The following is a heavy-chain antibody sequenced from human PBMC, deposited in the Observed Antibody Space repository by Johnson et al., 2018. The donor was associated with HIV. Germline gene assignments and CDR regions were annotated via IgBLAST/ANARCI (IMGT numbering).Heavy chain of an antibody. J-gene: IGHJ3*02. V-gene: IGHV3-23*04. Sequence: VQLVESGGGVVQPGGSLRLSCAVSGFTFKTYVMRWVRQAPGKGLAWVSAIGGSGGATYSADPVKGRFTISRDNSKNTLYLQMNSLRAEDTAVYYCARDQTGVTTIWGQGTMVTVSS. CDR2: IGGSGGAT. CDR3: ARDQTGVTTI. D-gene: IGHD7-27*01. CDR1: GFTFKTYV.